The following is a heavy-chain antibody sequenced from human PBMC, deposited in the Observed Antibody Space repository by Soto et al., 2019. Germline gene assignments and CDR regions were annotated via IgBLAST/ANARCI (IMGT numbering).Heavy chain of an antibody. CDR1: GFTFSSYA. Sequence: EVQLLESGGGLVQPGGSLRLSCAASGFTFSSYAMSWVRQAPGKGLEWVSAISGSGGSTYYAGSVKGRFTISRDNSKNTLYLQMNSLRAEDTAVYYCAKADDYGDKYFQHWGQGTLVTVSS. J-gene: IGHJ1*01. D-gene: IGHD4-17*01. CDR2: ISGSGGST. CDR3: AKADDYGDKYFQH. V-gene: IGHV3-23*01.